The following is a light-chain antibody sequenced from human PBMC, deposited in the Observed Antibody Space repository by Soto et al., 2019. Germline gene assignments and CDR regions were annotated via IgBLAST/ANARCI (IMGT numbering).Light chain of an antibody. CDR3: QQYNTYCT. V-gene: IGKV1-5*03. J-gene: IGKJ1*01. CDR1: QNINWY. Sequence: DIQMTQSPSTLSASVGDRVTITCRASQNINWYLAWYQQKPGKAPKLLISEAASLPRGVPSRFSGSGSGTEFTLTISSLQPDDFATYYCQQYNTYCTFGQGTKVDIK. CDR2: EAA.